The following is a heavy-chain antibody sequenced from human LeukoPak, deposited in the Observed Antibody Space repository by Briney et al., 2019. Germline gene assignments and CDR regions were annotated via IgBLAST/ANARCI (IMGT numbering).Heavy chain of an antibody. CDR3: ARELQSAGFDY. CDR1: GSAFSGYG. Sequence: GRPLRLSCVASGSAFSGYGMHWVRQAPGKGLEWVAVISYDGSNKYYADSVRGRFTISRDNSKNTLYLQMNSLRVEDTAVYYCARELQSAGFDYWGQGTLVTASS. J-gene: IGHJ4*02. V-gene: IGHV3-30*03. CDR2: ISYDGSNK. D-gene: IGHD4-11*01.